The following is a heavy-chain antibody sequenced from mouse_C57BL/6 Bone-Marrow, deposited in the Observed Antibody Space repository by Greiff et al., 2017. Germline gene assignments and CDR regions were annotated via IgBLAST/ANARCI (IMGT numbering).Heavy chain of an antibody. V-gene: IGHV1-81*01. CDR1: GYTFTSYG. CDR2: IYPRSGNT. D-gene: IGHD1-1*01. Sequence: QVQLQQSGAELARPGASVKLSCKASGYTFTSYGISWVKQRTGRGLEWIGEIYPRSGNTYYNEKFKGKATLTADKSSSTAYMELRSLTSEDSAVYFCAREVDYYGSSPYYYAMDYWGQGTSVTVSS. J-gene: IGHJ4*01. CDR3: AREVDYYGSSPYYYAMDY.